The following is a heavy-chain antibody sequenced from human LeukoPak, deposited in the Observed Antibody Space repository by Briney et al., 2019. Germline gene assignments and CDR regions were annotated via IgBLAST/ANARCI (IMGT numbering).Heavy chain of an antibody. CDR3: ASLYFYGSGSFPNY. V-gene: IGHV4-39*01. Sequence: SETLSLTCAVSGGSISTRYYYWGWIRQPPGKGLEWIGTIHDSGSTYCSPSLKRQVTISVDTSNNQFSLKLSSVTAGDTAVYYCASLYFYGSGSFPNYWGQGILVTVPT. CDR2: IHDSGST. J-gene: IGHJ4*02. CDR1: GGSISTRYYY. D-gene: IGHD3-10*01.